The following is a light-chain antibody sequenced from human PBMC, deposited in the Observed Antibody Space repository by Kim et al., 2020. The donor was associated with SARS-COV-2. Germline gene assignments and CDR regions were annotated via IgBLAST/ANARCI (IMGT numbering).Light chain of an antibody. V-gene: IGLV3-1*01. J-gene: IGLJ3*02. Sequence: GSPEQTARITCSGDKLGDKYACWYQQKPGQSPVRVIYQNSKRPSGIPERFSGSNSGNTATLTISGTQAMDEADYYCQAWDSSTAVFGGGTQLTVL. CDR2: QNS. CDR1: KLGDKY. CDR3: QAWDSSTAV.